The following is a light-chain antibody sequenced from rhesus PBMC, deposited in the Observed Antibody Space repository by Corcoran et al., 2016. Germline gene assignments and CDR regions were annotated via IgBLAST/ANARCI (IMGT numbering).Light chain of an antibody. Sequence: QTALTQPRSVSGSPGQSVTISCTGTSLALGAYDSVSWYQQPPGTAPKLILSDVTERPSGVSDRFSGSKSGNTASLTISGLQAEDESDYHCSSDAGSNFFFFGGGTRPTVL. J-gene: IGLJ1*01. CDR3: SSDAGSNFFF. CDR2: DVT. V-gene: IGLV2-32*02. CDR1: SLALGAYDS.